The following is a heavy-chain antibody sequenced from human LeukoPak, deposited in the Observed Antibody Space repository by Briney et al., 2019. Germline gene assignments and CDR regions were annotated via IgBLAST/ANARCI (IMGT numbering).Heavy chain of an antibody. CDR1: GFTFSSYG. Sequence: GGSLRLSCAASGFTFSSYGMHWVRQAPGKGLEWVAFIRYDGSNKYYADSVKGRFTISRDNSKNTLYLQMNSLRAENTAVYYCASHSSGYYSYFDYWGQGTLVTVSS. V-gene: IGHV3-30*02. D-gene: IGHD3-22*01. CDR3: ASHSSGYYSYFDY. J-gene: IGHJ4*02. CDR2: IRYDGSNK.